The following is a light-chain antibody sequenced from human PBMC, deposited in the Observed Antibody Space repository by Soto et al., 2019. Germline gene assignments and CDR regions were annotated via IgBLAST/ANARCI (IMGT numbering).Light chain of an antibody. CDR1: SSDVGGYNY. V-gene: IGLV2-14*01. Sequence: QSVLTQPASVSGSHGQSITISCTGTSSDVGGYNYVSWYQQHPGKAPKLMIYEVSNRPSGVSNRFSGSKSGNTASLTISGLQAEDEADYYCSSYTSSSSVVFGGGTKFTVL. CDR3: SSYTSSSSVV. J-gene: IGLJ2*01. CDR2: EVS.